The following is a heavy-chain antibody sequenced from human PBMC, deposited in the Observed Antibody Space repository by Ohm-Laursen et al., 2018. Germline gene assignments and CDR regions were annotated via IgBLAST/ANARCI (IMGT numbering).Heavy chain of an antibody. J-gene: IGHJ4*02. D-gene: IGHD6-19*01. Sequence: SLRLSCAASGFTFSNAWMSWVRQAPGKGLEWVSAISGSGGSTYYADSVKGRFTISRDNSKNTLYLQMNSLRAEDTAVYYCAKDADGRAVPMDYWGQGTLVTVSS. CDR1: GFTFSNAW. CDR2: ISGSGGST. CDR3: AKDADGRAVPMDY. V-gene: IGHV3-23*01.